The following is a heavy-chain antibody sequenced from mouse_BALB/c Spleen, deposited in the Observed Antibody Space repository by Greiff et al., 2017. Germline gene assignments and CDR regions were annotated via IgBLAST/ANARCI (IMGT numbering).Heavy chain of an antibody. D-gene: IGHD1-1*01. CDR3: ARWGGSSYGAMDY. CDR1: GYAFSSYW. V-gene: IGHV1-80*01. J-gene: IGHJ4*01. Sequence: VKLMESGAELVRPGSSVKISCKASGYAFSSYWMNWVKQRPGQGLEWIGQIYPGDGDTNYNGKFKGKATLTADKSSSTAYMQLSSLTSEDSAVYFCARWGGSSYGAMDYWGQGTSVTVSS. CDR2: IYPGDGDT.